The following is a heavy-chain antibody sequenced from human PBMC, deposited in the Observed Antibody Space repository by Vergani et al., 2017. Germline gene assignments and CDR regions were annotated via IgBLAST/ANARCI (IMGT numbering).Heavy chain of an antibody. J-gene: IGHJ4*02. CDR1: GYTFTNYY. Sequence: QVQLVQSGSELKKPGASVRVSCKTSGYTFTNYYIHWVRQAPGQGLEWMGIINPSGGSTTYAQQFQGRLTMTRDTSTSTVYMDLSNLRSEDTAVYYCARPHGDIRPPDPRRLDYWGQGTLVTVSS. CDR3: ARPHGDIRPPDPRRLDY. CDR2: INPSGGST. V-gene: IGHV1-46*03. D-gene: IGHD6-6*01.